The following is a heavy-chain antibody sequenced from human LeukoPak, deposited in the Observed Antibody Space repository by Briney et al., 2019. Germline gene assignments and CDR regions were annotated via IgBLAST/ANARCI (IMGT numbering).Heavy chain of an antibody. CDR3: ARSYSNHLFGMDV. J-gene: IGHJ6*02. CDR2: IYTGGGT. D-gene: IGHD4-11*01. V-gene: IGHV3-53*01. CDR1: GFSVSSSF. Sequence: GGSLRLSCAVSGFSVSSSFMSWVRQAPGKGLEWVSVIYTGGGTFYADSVKGRFTISRDSSKNTLYLQMNSLRAEDTAVYYCARSYSNHLFGMDVWGQGTTVTVS.